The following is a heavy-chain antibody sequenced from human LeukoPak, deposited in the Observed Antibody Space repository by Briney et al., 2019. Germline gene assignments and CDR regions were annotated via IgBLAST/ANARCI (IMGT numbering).Heavy chain of an antibody. CDR1: GYTFTSYD. V-gene: IGHV1-8*01. Sequence: ASVKVSCKASGYTFTSYDINWVRQATGQGLEWMGWMNPNSGNTGYAQKFQGSVTMTRNTSISTAYMELSSLRSEDTAVYYCARDSKWLVYYYYGMDVWGQGTTVTVSS. CDR2: MNPNSGNT. J-gene: IGHJ6*02. D-gene: IGHD6-19*01. CDR3: ARDSKWLVYYYYGMDV.